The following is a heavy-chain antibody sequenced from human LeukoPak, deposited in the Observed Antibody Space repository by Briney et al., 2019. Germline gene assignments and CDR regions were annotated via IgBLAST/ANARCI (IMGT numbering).Heavy chain of an antibody. J-gene: IGHJ6*02. CDR3: ARGIIGASGMDV. CDR1: GGSFSGYY. CDR2: IHSRGTA. D-gene: IGHD3-10*01. Sequence: SETLSLTCAVYGGSFSGYYWSWIRQPPGKGLEWIANIHSRGTAYYNPSLKTRVIRSIDTSKNQLSLNLTSVTAADTAVYFCARGIIGASGMDVWGQGTTVTVS. V-gene: IGHV4-34*01.